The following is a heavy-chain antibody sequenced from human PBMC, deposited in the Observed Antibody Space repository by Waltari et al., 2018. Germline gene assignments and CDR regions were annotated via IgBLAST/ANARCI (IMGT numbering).Heavy chain of an antibody. V-gene: IGHV4-61*02. CDR1: GGSISSGSYY. D-gene: IGHD3-3*01. J-gene: IGHJ6*02. CDR3: ARDRSYDFWSGYYPYYYYYYGMDV. CDR2: IYTSGST. Sequence: QVQLQESGPGLVKPSQTLSLTCTVSGGSISSGSYYWSWTRQPAGKGLEWIGRIYTSGSTNYNPSLKSRVTISVDTSKNQFSLKLSSVTAADTAVYYCARDRSYDFWSGYYPYYYYYYGMDVWGQGTTVTVSS.